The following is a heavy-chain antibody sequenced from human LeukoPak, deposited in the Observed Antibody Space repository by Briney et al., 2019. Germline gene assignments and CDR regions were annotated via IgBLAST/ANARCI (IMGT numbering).Heavy chain of an antibody. CDR2: ISASSTYT. V-gene: IGHV3-21*01. Sequence: GGSLRLSCVGSDNSFNSYTINWVRQAPGKGLEWVSSISASSTYTYSADSVKGRFTISKDNAKNSLYLQMNSLRAEDTAVYYCARDAYKDRYFDYWGQGTLVTVSS. CDR3: ARDAYKDRYFDY. CDR1: DNSFNSYT. D-gene: IGHD5-24*01. J-gene: IGHJ4*02.